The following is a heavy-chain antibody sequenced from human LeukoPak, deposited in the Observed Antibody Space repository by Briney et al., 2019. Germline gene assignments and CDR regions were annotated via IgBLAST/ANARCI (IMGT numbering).Heavy chain of an antibody. CDR1: GYTFTNSW. Sequence: GESLKISSKGSGYTFTNSWIAWVRQMPGKGLEWMGIIYPSDSDTRYSPSFQGQVTISADKSISTAYLQWSSLKASDTAIYYCARTQWGAFDIWGQGTVVTVSS. J-gene: IGHJ3*02. CDR2: IYPSDSDT. V-gene: IGHV5-51*01. D-gene: IGHD1-26*01. CDR3: ARTQWGAFDI.